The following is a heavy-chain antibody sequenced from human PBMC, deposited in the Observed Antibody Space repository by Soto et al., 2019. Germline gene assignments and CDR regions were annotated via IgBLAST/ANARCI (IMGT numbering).Heavy chain of an antibody. Sequence: ASVKVSCKASGYTFTGHYMHWVRQAPGQGLEWMGWISPFSGGTKYAPKFQGRVTMTRDTSISTAYMELTSLTSDDTAVYFCAEGNLRTSGGVSASYGMDVWGQGTTVTVSS. D-gene: IGHD3-16*01. V-gene: IGHV1-2*02. CDR1: GYTFTGHY. J-gene: IGHJ6*02. CDR3: AEGNLRTSGGVSASYGMDV. CDR2: ISPFSGGT.